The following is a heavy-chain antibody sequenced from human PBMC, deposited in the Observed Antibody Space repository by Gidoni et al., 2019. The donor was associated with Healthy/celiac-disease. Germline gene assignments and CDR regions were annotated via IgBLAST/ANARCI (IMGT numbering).Heavy chain of an antibody. CDR1: GFSLSTSGVG. J-gene: IGHJ6*02. V-gene: IGHV2-5*02. CDR3: ALPFMVNYYYGMDV. Sequence: QITLKESGPTLVKPTQTLTLTCTFSGFSLSTSGVGVGWIRQPPGKALEWLALIYWDDDKRYSPSLKSRLTITKDTSKNQVVLTMTNMDPVDTATYYCALPFMVNYYYGMDVWGQGTTVTVSS. CDR2: IYWDDDK. D-gene: IGHD2-21*01.